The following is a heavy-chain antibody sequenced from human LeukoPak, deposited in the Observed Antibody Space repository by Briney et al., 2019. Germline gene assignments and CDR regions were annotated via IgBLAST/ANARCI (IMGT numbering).Heavy chain of an antibody. Sequence: SSETLSLTCTVSGGSISSYYWSWIRQPPGKGLEWIGYIYYSGSTNYNPSRKSRVTISVDTSKNQFSLKLSSVTAADTAVYYCARHPLAATFDPWGQGTLVTVSS. CDR3: ARHPLAATFDP. D-gene: IGHD2-15*01. CDR2: IYYSGST. J-gene: IGHJ5*02. V-gene: IGHV4-59*08. CDR1: GGSISSYY.